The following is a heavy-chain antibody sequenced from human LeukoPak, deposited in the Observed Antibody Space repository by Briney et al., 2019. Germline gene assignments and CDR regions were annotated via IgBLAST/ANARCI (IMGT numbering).Heavy chain of an antibody. CDR1: GFTFSGYG. V-gene: IGHV3-30*18. D-gene: IGHD4-23*01. J-gene: IGHJ6*02. CDR3: AKNTVVNYYYYGMDV. CDR2: ISYDGSNK. Sequence: GGSLRLSCAASGFTFSGYGMHWVRQAPGKGLEWVAVISYDGSNKYYADSVKGRITISRDNSKNTLYLQMNSLRAEDTAVYYCAKNTVVNYYYYGMDVWGQGTTVTVS.